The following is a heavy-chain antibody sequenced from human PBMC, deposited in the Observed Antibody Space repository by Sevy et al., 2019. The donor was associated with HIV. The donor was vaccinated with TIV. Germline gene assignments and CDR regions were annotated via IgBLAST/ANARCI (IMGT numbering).Heavy chain of an antibody. CDR3: ARDHNYYGSGSYYYGMDV. D-gene: IGHD3-10*01. V-gene: IGHV3-48*01. CDR2: ISSSSSTI. CDR1: GFTFSSYS. J-gene: IGHJ6*02. Sequence: GGSLRLSCAASGFTFSSYSMNWVRQAPGKGLEWVSYISSSSSTIYYADSVKGRFTISRDNSKNTLYLQMNSLRAEDTAVYYCARDHNYYGSGSYYYGMDVWGQGTTVTVSS.